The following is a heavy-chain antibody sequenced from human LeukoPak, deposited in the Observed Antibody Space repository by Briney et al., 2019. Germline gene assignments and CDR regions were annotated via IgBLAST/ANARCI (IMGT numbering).Heavy chain of an antibody. CDR1: GYTFTSYD. CDR3: ASSLGVRSSWYVNSYYYYYMDV. CDR2: MNPNSGNT. V-gene: IGHV1-8*01. J-gene: IGHJ6*03. D-gene: IGHD6-13*01. Sequence: ASVKVSCKASGYTFTSYDINWVRQATGRGLEWMGWMNPNSGNTGYAQKFQGRVTMTRNTSISTAYMELSSLRSEDTAVYYCASSLGVRSSWYVNSYYYYYMDVWGKGTTVTVSS.